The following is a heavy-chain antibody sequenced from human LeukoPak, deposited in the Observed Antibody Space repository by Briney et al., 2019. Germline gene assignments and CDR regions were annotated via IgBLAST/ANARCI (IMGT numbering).Heavy chain of an antibody. CDR3: ARGTAGYYYDSSGYYVDY. CDR2: INHSGST. Sequence: PSETLSLTCAVYGGSFSGYYWSWIRQPPGKGLEWIGEINHSGSTNYNPSLKSRVTISVDTSKNKFSLKLSSVTAADTAVYYCARGTAGYYYDSSGYYVDYWGQGTLVTVSS. J-gene: IGHJ4*02. D-gene: IGHD3-22*01. CDR1: GGSFSGYY. V-gene: IGHV4-34*01.